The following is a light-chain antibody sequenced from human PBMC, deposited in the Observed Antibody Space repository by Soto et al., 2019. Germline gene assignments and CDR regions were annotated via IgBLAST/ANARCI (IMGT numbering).Light chain of an antibody. Sequence: DIVLTQSPGSLAVSLGERATIHCKSSRSLLFIPNNKDPLAWYQQRPGQPPKLLLNWASIREAGVPALFSGSGSGTDFTLTITTLQPEDVAGYICHQYYYLPTFGQGTKVQVK. CDR1: RSLLFIPNNKDP. J-gene: IGKJ1*01. CDR3: HQYYYLPT. V-gene: IGKV4-1*01. CDR2: WAS.